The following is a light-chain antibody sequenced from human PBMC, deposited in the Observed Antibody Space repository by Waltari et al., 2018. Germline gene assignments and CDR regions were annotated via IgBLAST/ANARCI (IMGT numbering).Light chain of an antibody. Sequence: SSELTQSPSVSVSPGQTARITCSGDALPDQYAFWYQQKPGQATVLVIYKDSERPSGIPERFSGTSSGTIVTLTISGVQAEDEADYYCQSADSSGTLFGGGTRLTVL. CDR3: QSADSSGTL. CDR2: KDS. CDR1: ALPDQY. J-gene: IGLJ2*01. V-gene: IGLV3-25*03.